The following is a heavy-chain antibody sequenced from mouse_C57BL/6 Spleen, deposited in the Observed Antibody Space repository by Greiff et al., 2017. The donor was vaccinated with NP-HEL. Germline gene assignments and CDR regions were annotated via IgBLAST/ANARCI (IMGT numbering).Heavy chain of an antibody. D-gene: IGHD2-4*01. CDR1: GFTFSSYG. CDR2: ISSGGSYT. Sequence: EVQGVESGGDLVKPGGSLKLSCAASGFTFSSYGMSWVRQTPDKRLEWVATISSGGSYTYYPDSVKGRFTISRDNAKNTLYLQMSSLKSEDTAMYYCASIYDYDGFAYWGQGTLVTVSA. J-gene: IGHJ3*01. V-gene: IGHV5-6*01. CDR3: ASIYDYDGFAY.